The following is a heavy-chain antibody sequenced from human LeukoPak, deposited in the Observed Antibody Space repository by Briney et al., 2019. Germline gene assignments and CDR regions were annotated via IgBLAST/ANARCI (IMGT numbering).Heavy chain of an antibody. V-gene: IGHV1-18*04. D-gene: IGHD6-13*01. J-gene: IGHJ5*02. CDR1: GYSFTGYY. CDR3: ARGTYSSSWLPDP. Sequence: ASVKVSCYASGYSFTGYYMHWVRQAPGQGLEWMGWINPNSGNTNYAQKLQGRVTMTTDTSTSTAYMELRSLRSDDTAVYYCARGTYSSSWLPDPWGQGTLVTVSS. CDR2: INPNSGNT.